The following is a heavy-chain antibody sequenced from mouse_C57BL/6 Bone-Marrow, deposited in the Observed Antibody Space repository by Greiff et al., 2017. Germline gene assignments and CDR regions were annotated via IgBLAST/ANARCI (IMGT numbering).Heavy chain of an antibody. CDR1: GYTFTSYW. CDR3: AREKSSPLEWYFDV. D-gene: IGHD1-3*01. J-gene: IGHJ1*03. Sequence: QVQLQQPGAELVMPGASVKLSCKASGYTFTSYWMHWVKQRPRQGLEWIGEIDPSDSYTNYNQKFKGKSTLTVDKSSSTAYMQLSSLTSEDSAVYYCAREKSSPLEWYFDVWGTGTTVTVSS. V-gene: IGHV1-69*01. CDR2: IDPSDSYT.